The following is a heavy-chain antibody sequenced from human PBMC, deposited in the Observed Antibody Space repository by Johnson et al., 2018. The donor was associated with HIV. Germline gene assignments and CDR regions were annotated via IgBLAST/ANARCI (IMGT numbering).Heavy chain of an antibody. CDR3: AKGYGSGSYYNGNAFDI. CDR2: ISWNSGSI. J-gene: IGHJ3*02. CDR1: GFTFDDYA. V-gene: IGHV3-9*01. Sequence: VQLVESGGGLVQPGRSLRLSCVASGFTFDDYAMHWVRQAPGKGLEWVSGISWNSGSIGYADSVKGRFTISRDNAKNSLYVQMNSLGVEDTALYYCAKGYGSGSYYNGNAFDIWGQGTLVTVSS. D-gene: IGHD3-10*01.